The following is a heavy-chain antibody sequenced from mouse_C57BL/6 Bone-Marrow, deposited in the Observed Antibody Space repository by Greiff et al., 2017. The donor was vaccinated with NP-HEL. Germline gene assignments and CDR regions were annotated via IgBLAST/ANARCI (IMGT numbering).Heavy chain of an antibody. Sequence: VQLQQPGAELVMPGASVKLSCKASGYTFTSYWMHWVKQRPGQGLEWIGEIDPSDSYTNYNQKFKGKSTLTVDKSSSTAYMQLSSLKSEDSAVEYCAREGYGGYSSFDYWGQGTTLTVSS. CDR1: GYTFTSYW. CDR3: AREGYGGYSSFDY. D-gene: IGHD2-3*01. J-gene: IGHJ2*01. CDR2: IDPSDSYT. V-gene: IGHV1-69*01.